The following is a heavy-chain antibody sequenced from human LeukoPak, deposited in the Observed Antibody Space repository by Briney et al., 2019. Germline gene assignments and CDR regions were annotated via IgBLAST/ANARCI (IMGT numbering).Heavy chain of an antibody. Sequence: GGSLRLSCAASGFTFSSYAMHWVRQAPGKGLEWVAVISYDGSNKYYADSVKGRFTISRDNSKNTLYLQMNSLRAEDTALYYCAKDIFRGFDGMDVWGQGTTVTVSS. CDR3: AKDIFRGFDGMDV. V-gene: IGHV3-30*04. D-gene: IGHD3-10*01. J-gene: IGHJ6*02. CDR1: GFTFSSYA. CDR2: ISYDGSNK.